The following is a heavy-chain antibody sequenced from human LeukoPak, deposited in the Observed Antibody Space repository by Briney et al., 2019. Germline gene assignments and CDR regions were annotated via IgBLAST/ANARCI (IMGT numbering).Heavy chain of an antibody. D-gene: IGHD5-24*01. CDR3: VEAPNPYYFDD. CDR2: IYNSGTT. Sequence: SETLSLTCTVSGGSISSSTYYWNWIRQYPGKGLEWIGYIYNSGTTYYNPSLKSRVTISVDTSKNQFSLKLNSMSAADTAVYYCVEAPNPYYFDDWGQGTLVTVSS. V-gene: IGHV4-31*03. CDR1: GGSISSSTYY. J-gene: IGHJ4*02.